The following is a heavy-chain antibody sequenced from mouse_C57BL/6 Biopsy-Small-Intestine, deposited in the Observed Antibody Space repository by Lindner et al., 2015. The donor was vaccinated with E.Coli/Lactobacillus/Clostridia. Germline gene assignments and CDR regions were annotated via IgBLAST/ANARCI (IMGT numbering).Heavy chain of an antibody. V-gene: IGHV1-85*01. Sequence: VQLQESGPELVKPGASVKLSCRASGYTFTNYDLSWVKQRPGQGLEWIGWIFPRDESTKYNEKFKGKATLTVDTSSSTASMELHSLTSEDSAVYFCARRGATLILDYWGHGTTLSVSS. CDR1: GYTFTNYD. J-gene: IGHJ2*01. D-gene: IGHD2-4*01. CDR2: IFPRDEST. CDR3: ARRGATLILDY.